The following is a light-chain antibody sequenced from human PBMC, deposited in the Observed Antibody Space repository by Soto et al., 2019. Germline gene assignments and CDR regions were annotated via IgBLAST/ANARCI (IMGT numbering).Light chain of an antibody. Sequence: IQLTQSPSSLSASVGDRVTITCRASQGISSYLAWYQQKSGKAPKLLIYAASTLQSGVPSRFSGSGSGPDFTLTISSLQPEDFATYYCQQLNSYPRTFGPGTKVDIK. V-gene: IGKV1-9*01. CDR1: QGISSY. CDR2: AAS. J-gene: IGKJ3*01. CDR3: QQLNSYPRT.